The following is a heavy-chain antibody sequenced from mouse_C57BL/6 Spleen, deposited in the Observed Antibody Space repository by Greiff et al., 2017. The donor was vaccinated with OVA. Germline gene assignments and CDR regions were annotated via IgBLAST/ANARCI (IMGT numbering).Heavy chain of an antibody. J-gene: IGHJ4*01. CDR1: GYTFTDYN. CDR2: INPNNGGT. Sequence: EVQRVESGPELVKPGASVKIPCKASGYTFTDYNMDWVKQSHGKSLEWIGDINPNNGGTIYNQKFKGKATLTVDKSSSTAYMELRSLTSEDTAVYYCARDGNYGAMDYWGQGTSVTVAS. CDR3: ARDGNYGAMDY. D-gene: IGHD2-1*01. V-gene: IGHV1-18*01.